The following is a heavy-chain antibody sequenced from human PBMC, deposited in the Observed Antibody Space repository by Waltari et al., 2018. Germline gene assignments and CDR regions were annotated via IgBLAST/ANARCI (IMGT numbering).Heavy chain of an antibody. CDR3: AKDEDYFLWGSFRPDF. J-gene: IGHJ4*02. Sequence: SVKGRFTISRDNSKDTLYLQMNSLRVDDTAVYYCAKDEDYFLWGSFRPDFWGQGTLVTVSS. D-gene: IGHD3-16*02. V-gene: IGHV3-23*01.